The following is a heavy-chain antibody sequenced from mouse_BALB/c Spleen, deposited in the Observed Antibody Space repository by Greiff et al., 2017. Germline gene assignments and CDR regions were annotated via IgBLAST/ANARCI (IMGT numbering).Heavy chain of an antibody. J-gene: IGHJ4*01. CDR1: GYTFSSYW. V-gene: IGHV1-9*01. D-gene: IGHD2-1*01. CDR3: ARIYYGNYEAMDY. CDR2: ILPGSGST. Sequence: QVQLQQSGAELMKPGASVKISCKATGYTFSSYWIEWVKQRPGHGLEWIGEILPGSGSTNYNEKFKGKATFTADTSSNTAYMQLSSLTSEDSAVYYCARIYYGNYEAMDYWGQGTSVTVSS.